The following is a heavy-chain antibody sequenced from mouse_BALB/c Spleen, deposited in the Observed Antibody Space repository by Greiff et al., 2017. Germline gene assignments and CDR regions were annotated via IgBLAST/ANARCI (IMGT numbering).Heavy chain of an antibody. V-gene: IGHV1-69*02. D-gene: IGHD1-2*01. CDR1: GYTFTSYW. CDR3: ARSNYGYDFDY. CDR2: IDTSDSYT. J-gene: IGHJ2*01. Sequence: VQLQQPGAELVKPGASVKLSCKASGYTFTSYWMHWVKQRPGQGLEWIGAIDTSDSYTSYNQKFKGKATLTVDESSSTAYMQLSSLTSEDSAVYYCARSNYGYDFDYWGQGTTLTVSS.